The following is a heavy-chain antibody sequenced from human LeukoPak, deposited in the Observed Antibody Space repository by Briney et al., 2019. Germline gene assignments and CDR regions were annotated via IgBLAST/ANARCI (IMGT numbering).Heavy chain of an antibody. V-gene: IGHV3-30*02. CDR1: GFTFSSYG. J-gene: IGHJ4*02. CDR3: AKDQQYPTPRLFDY. Sequence: GGSLRLSWAASGFTFSSYGMHWVRQAPGKGLEWVAFIRYDGSNKYYADSVKGRFTISRDNSKNTLYLQMNSLRAEDTAVYYCAKDQQYPTPRLFDYWGQGTLVTVSS. CDR2: IRYDGSNK. D-gene: IGHD2-2*01.